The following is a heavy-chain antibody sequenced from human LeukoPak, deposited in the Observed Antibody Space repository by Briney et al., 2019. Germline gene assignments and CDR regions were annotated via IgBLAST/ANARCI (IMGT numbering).Heavy chain of an antibody. CDR3: ARERLAGDAFDI. V-gene: IGHV1-69*05. Sequence: SVKVSCKASGGTFSSYAISWVRQAPGQGLEWMGRIIPIFATANYPQKFQGRVTINTDESTSAAYMDLSSLRSEDIAVYYCARERLAGDAFDIWGQGTMVAVSA. CDR2: IIPIFATA. J-gene: IGHJ3*02. D-gene: IGHD6-25*01. CDR1: GGTFSSYA.